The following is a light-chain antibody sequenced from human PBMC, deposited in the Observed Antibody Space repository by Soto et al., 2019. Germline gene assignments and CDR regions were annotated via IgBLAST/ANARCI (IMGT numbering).Light chain of an antibody. CDR3: PQHCNSPYA. V-gene: IGKV3-20*01. CDR1: QSVSSNS. J-gene: IGKJ2*01. CDR2: GAS. Sequence: EIVLTQSPGTLSLSPGERATLSCRASQSVSSNSLAWYQQKSGQAPRLLIYGASSRATGIPDRFSGSGSGTLFTLTFTKPDPEDFSVYYCPQHCNSPYAFGQGTELEI.